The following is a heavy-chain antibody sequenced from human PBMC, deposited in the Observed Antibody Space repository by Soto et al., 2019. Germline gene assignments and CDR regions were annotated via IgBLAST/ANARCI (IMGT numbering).Heavy chain of an antibody. D-gene: IGHD4-17*01. J-gene: IGHJ4*02. CDR2: ISSSGSTI. V-gene: IGHV3-11*01. Sequence: GGSLRLSCAASGFTFSDYYMSWIRQAPGKGLEWVSYISSSGSTIYYADSVKGRFTISRDNAKNSLYLQMNSLRAEDTAVYYCARFNDYGGNSDLGGAGYFDYWGQGTLVTVSS. CDR3: ARFNDYGGNSDLGGAGYFDY. CDR1: GFTFSDYY.